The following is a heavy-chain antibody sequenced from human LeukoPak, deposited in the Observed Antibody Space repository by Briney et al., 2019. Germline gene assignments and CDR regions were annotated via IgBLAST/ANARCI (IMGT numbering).Heavy chain of an antibody. J-gene: IGHJ5*02. CDR3: AKDMYDILTGYDIGRDNWFDP. Sequence: GGSLRLSCAASGFTFSSYSMNWVRQAPGKGLEWVSSISTSSSYIYYADSVKGRFTISRDNFKNTLYLQMNSLRAEDTAVYYCAKDMYDILTGYDIGRDNWFDPWGQGTLVSVSS. CDR1: GFTFSSYS. V-gene: IGHV3-21*01. CDR2: ISTSSSYI. D-gene: IGHD3-9*01.